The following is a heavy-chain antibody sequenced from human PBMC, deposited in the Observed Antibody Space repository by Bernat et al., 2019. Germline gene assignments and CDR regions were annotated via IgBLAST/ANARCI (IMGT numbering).Heavy chain of an antibody. J-gene: IGHJ4*02. D-gene: IGHD2-15*01. CDR1: GFIFANYA. V-gene: IGHV3-23*01. CDR2: ISASGGGT. Sequence: EVQLLESGGGLVQPGGSLRLSCAASGFIFANYALSWVRQAPGKGLEWVSSISASGGGTYYADSVKGRFTISRDNSKTTLYLQMNSLRAEDTAVYYCAKDRYWIRGYWGQGTLVTVSS. CDR3: AKDRYWIRGY.